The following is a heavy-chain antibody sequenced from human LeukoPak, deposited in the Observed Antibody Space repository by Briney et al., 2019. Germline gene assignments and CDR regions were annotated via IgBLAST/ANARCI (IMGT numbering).Heavy chain of an antibody. CDR3: ARVLDYYGSGIENWFDP. J-gene: IGHJ5*02. D-gene: IGHD3-10*01. Sequence: SETLSLTCTVSGGSISSSSYYWGWIRQPPGKGLEWIGSIYYSGSTYYNPSLKSRVTISVDTSKNQFSLKLSSVTAADTAVYYCARVLDYYGSGIENWFDPWGQGTLVTVSS. CDR2: IYYSGST. CDR1: GGSISSSSYY. V-gene: IGHV4-39*07.